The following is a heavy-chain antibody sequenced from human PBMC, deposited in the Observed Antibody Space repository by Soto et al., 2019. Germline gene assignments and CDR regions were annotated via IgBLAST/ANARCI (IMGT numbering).Heavy chain of an antibody. Sequence: GGSLRLSCSVSGFTISPYAMHWVRQAPGKGLQYVSSISSNGGSTYYADSVKGRFTISRDNTKNTLYLQMNSLRVDDTAVYYCVKDRYIDYWGQGTLVTVYS. J-gene: IGHJ4*02. V-gene: IGHV3-64D*06. CDR1: GFTISPYA. CDR2: ISSNGGST. CDR3: VKDRYIDY.